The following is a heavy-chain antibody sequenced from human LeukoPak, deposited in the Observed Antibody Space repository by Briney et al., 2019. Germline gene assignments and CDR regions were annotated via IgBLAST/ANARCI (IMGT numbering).Heavy chain of an antibody. Sequence: SETLSLTCAVYGGSFSGYYWSWIRQPPGKGLEWIGEINHSGSTNYNPSLKSRVTISVDTSKNQFSLKLSSVTAADTVVYYCARGGCSSTSCYTGGFDYWGQGTLVTVSS. CDR2: INHSGST. CDR3: ARGGCSSTSCYTGGFDY. CDR1: GGSFSGYY. D-gene: IGHD2-2*02. V-gene: IGHV4-34*01. J-gene: IGHJ4*02.